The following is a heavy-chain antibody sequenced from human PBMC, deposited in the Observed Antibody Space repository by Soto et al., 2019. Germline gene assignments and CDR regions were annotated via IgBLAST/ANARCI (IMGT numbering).Heavy chain of an antibody. V-gene: IGHV3-9*01. Sequence: EVQLVESGGGVVQPGRSLRLSCAASGFTFDDYAMHWVRQAPGQGLEWVSGISWNRGSIGYADSVKGRFTISRDNAKDSLYLQMTSLRAEDTALYYCAKDRALVLSFYFDYWCPGTLVTVSS. CDR1: GFTFDDYA. J-gene: IGHJ4*02. CDR3: AKDRALVLSFYFDY. CDR2: ISWNRGSI. D-gene: IGHD6-13*01.